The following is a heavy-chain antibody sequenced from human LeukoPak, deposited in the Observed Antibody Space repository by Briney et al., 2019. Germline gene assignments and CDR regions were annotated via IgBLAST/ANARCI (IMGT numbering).Heavy chain of an antibody. Sequence: PSETLSLTCTVSGGSISSGDYYWSWIRQPPGKGLEWIGYIYYSGSTYYNPSLKSRVTISVDTSENQFSLKLSSVTAADTAVYYCARDLSTDSNYAYGMDVWGQGTTVTVSS. J-gene: IGHJ6*02. V-gene: IGHV4-30-4*01. CDR2: IYYSGST. CDR1: GGSISSGDYY. CDR3: ARDLSTDSNYAYGMDV. D-gene: IGHD4-11*01.